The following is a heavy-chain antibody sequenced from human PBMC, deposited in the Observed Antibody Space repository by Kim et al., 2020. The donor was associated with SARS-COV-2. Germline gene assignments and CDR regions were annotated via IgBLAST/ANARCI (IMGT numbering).Heavy chain of an antibody. CDR1: GDSVSSNSAA. Sequence: SQTLSLTCAISGDSVSSNSAAWNWIRQSPSRGLEWLGRTYYRSKWYNDYAVSVKSRITINPDTSKNQFSLQLNSVTPEDTAVYYCARDLADSSSWSYYYYYYGMDVWGQGTTVTVSS. CDR2: TYYRSKWYN. J-gene: IGHJ6*02. V-gene: IGHV6-1*01. CDR3: ARDLADSSSWSYYYYYYGMDV. D-gene: IGHD6-13*01.